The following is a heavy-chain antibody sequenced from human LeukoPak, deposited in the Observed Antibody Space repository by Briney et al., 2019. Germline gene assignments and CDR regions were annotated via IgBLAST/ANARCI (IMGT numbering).Heavy chain of an antibody. V-gene: IGHV3-48*04. D-gene: IGHD2-8*01. J-gene: IGHJ4*02. Sequence: PGGSLRLSCAASGFTFSSYWMSWVRQAPGKGLEWIAYITTTGDRIQYADSVKGRFTISRDNTKNSLYLQLNNLRADDTALYYCVRDTKDYWGQGTLVTVSS. CDR1: GFTFSSYW. CDR2: ITTTGDRI. CDR3: VRDTKDY.